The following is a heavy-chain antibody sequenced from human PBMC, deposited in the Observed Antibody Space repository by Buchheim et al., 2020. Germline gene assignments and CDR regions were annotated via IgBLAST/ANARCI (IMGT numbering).Heavy chain of an antibody. CDR3: ARDGTNYYDSSGYYHYYYGMDV. J-gene: IGHJ6*02. CDR2: ISYDGSNK. Sequence: QVQLVESGGGVVQPGRSLRLSCAASGFTFSSYAMHWVRQAPGKGLEWVAVISYDGSNKYYADSVKGGFTISRDNSKNTLYLQMNSLRAEDTAVYYCARDGTNYYDSSGYYHYYYGMDVWGQGTT. CDR1: GFTFSSYA. D-gene: IGHD3-22*01. V-gene: IGHV3-30*04.